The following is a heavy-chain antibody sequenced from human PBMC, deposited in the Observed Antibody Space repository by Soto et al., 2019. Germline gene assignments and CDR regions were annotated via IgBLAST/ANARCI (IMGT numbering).Heavy chain of an antibody. D-gene: IGHD3-9*01. Sequence: QITLKESGPTLVKPTQTLTLTCTFSGFSLSTHTVGVAWIRQPPGKALEWLARVYWDEDKRYSPSLKNRLTITKDTSKTPVVLTMTNMEPVDPATYYCAHIVPFDFRGYNFESWGQGILVTVSS. CDR1: GFSLSTHTVG. CDR3: AHIVPFDFRGYNFES. V-gene: IGHV2-5*02. J-gene: IGHJ4*02. CDR2: VYWDEDK.